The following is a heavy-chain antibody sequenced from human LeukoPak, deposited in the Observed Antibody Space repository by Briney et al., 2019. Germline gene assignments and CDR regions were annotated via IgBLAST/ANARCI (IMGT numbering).Heavy chain of an antibody. D-gene: IGHD3-9*01. J-gene: IGHJ4*02. V-gene: IGHV1-24*01. CDR2: FDLEDGET. CDR1: GYTLTELS. Sequence: ASVKVSCKVSGYTLTELSMHWVRQAPGKGLEWMGGFDLEDGETIYAQKFQGRVTMTEDTSTDTAYMELSSLRSEDTAVYYCATDPGYFDTQGYWGQGTLVTVSS. CDR3: ATDPGYFDTQGY.